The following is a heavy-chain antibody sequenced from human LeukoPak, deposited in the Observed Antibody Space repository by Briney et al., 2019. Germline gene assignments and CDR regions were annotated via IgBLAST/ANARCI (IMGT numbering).Heavy chain of an antibody. Sequence: GGSLRLSCAASGFTFSSYAMSWVRQAPGKGLVWVSRINSDGSSTTYADSVKGRFTISRDHAKNTLSLQMNSLSAEDTAVYYCARELGLGVIGDAFDIWGQGTMVTVSS. V-gene: IGHV3-74*01. CDR2: INSDGSST. J-gene: IGHJ3*02. D-gene: IGHD3-16*01. CDR3: ARELGLGVIGDAFDI. CDR1: GFTFSSYA.